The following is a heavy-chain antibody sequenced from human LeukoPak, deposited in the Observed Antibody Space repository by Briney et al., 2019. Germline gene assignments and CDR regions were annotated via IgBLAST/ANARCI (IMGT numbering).Heavy chain of an antibody. CDR3: AKQFLDAD. V-gene: IGHV3-23*01. D-gene: IGHD3-3*01. CDR1: GFNFRNFA. CDR2: INAIDSET. Sequence: GGSLRPSCVASGFNFRNFAMTWVRQAPGKGPQWVATINAIDSETYYADSVRGRFIVSRDNSKSVLYLQMNNVRAEDTAVYHCAKQFLDADWGQGTLVTVSS. J-gene: IGHJ4*02.